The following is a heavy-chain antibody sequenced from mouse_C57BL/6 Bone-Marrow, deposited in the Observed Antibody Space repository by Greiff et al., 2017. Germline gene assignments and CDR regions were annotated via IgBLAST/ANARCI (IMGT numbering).Heavy chain of an antibody. CDR2: IYPRSGNT. Sequence: VQLQESGAELARPGASVKLSCKASGYTFTSYGISWVKQRTGQGLEWIGEIYPRSGNTYYNEKFKGQATLTADKSSSTAYMELSSLTSEDSAVYCWARSLGRGWYFDVWGTGTTVTVSS. V-gene: IGHV1-81*01. CDR3: ARSLGRGWYFDV. D-gene: IGHD4-1*01. CDR1: GYTFTSYG. J-gene: IGHJ1*03.